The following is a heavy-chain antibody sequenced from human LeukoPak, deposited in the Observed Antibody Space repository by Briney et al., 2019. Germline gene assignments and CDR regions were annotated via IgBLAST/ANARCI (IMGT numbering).Heavy chain of an antibody. CDR3: ARVGDSSGYFDY. D-gene: IGHD6-19*01. Sequence: ASVKVSCKASGYTFTSYDINWVRQAPGQGLEWMGRIIPILGIANYAQKFQGRVTITADKSTSTAYMELSSLRSEDTAVYYCARVGDSSGYFDYWGQGTLVTVSS. J-gene: IGHJ4*02. CDR2: IIPILGIA. V-gene: IGHV1-69*04. CDR1: GYTFTSYD.